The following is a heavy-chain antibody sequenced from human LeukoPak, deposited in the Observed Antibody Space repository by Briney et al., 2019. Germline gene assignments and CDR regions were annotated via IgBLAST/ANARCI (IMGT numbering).Heavy chain of an antibody. V-gene: IGHV3-74*01. Sequence: GGSLRLSCAASGFTFSSYWMHWVRQAPGKGLVWVSRINSDGSSTRYADSVKGRFTISRDNAKNTLYLQMNSLRAEDTAVYYCAKSGRFFGVVIQYYFDYWGQGTLVTVSS. J-gene: IGHJ4*02. CDR2: INSDGSST. CDR3: AKSGRFFGVVIQYYFDY. D-gene: IGHD3-3*01. CDR1: GFTFSSYW.